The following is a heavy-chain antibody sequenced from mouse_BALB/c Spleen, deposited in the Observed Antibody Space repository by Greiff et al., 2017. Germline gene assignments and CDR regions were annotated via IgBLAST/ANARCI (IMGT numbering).Heavy chain of an antibody. CDR2: ISSGGSYT. CDR1: GFTFSSYA. CDR3: ARGLRRTGFDY. V-gene: IGHV5-9-4*01. Sequence: EVQVVESGGGLVKPGGSLKLSCAASGFTFSSYAMSWVRQSPEKRLEWVAEISSGGSYTYYPDTVTGRFTISRDNAKNTLYLEMSSLRSEDTAMYYCARGLRRTGFDYWGQGTTLTVSS. D-gene: IGHD2-4*01. J-gene: IGHJ2*01.